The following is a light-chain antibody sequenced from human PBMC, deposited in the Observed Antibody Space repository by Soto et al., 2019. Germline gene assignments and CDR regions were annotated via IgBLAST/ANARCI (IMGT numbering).Light chain of an antibody. CDR1: QSISSY. V-gene: IGKV1-5*01. Sequence: DIQMPQSPSSLSASIGDRVTITCRASQSISSYLNWYQQKPGKAPKLLIYDASSLESGVPSRFSGSGSGTEFTLTISSLQPDDFATYYCQQYNSYLITFGQGTRLEI. J-gene: IGKJ5*01. CDR3: QQYNSYLIT. CDR2: DAS.